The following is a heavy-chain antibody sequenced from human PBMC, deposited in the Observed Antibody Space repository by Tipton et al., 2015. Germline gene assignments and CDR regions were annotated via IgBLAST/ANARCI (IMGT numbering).Heavy chain of an antibody. D-gene: IGHD3-9*01. CDR2: LSYSGKT. J-gene: IGHJ4*02. CDR1: AYSISSDYY. V-gene: IGHV4-38-2*01. CDR3: ACHDYDLLTRDYQTVDY. Sequence: LRLSCAVSAYSISSDYYWGWIRQPPGKGLEWIGSLSYSGKTDYNPPLRSRVTISVDTSKNQFSLRLSSVTAADTAVYYCACHDYDLLTRDYQTVDYWGQGTVVTVSS.